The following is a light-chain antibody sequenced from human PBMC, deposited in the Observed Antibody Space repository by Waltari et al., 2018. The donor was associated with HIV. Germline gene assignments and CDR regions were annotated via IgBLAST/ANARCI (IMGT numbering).Light chain of an antibody. CDR2: LNSDGSH. CDR3: QTWGSGIRV. Sequence: QLVLTQSPSASASLGASVTLTCTLSSGHNTSAIAWHQQQPEKGPRYLMRLNSDGSHSKGDGIPARFSGSSSGSERYLIISSLQSEDEADYYCQTWGSGIRVFGGGTKLTVL. CDR1: SGHNTSA. J-gene: IGLJ3*02. V-gene: IGLV4-69*01.